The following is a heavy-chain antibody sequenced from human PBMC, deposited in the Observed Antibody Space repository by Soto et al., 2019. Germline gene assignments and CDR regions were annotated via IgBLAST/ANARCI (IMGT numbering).Heavy chain of an antibody. V-gene: IGHV3-30-3*01. CDR1: GFTFSNYA. D-gene: IGHD3-16*01. CDR2: ISDDGNRK. Sequence: QVQLVDSGGGVVQPGRSLRLSCTASGFTFSNYAMHWVRQAPGKGLEWVAAISDDGNRKQYADSVKGRFTISRDNSKNTLDLQMNSXXXXDTAMYYCASKILLGYWGQGTLVXVXS. CDR3: ASKILLGY. J-gene: IGHJ4*02.